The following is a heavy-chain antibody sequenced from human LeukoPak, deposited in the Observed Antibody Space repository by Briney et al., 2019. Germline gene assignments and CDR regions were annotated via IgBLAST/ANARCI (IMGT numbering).Heavy chain of an antibody. CDR3: ARRDYYDSSGYLSDAFDI. CDR1: GGSISSSNW. CDR2: MYHSGST. Sequence: PSETLSLTCAVSGGSISSSNWWSWVRQPPGKGLEWIGEMYHSGSTNYNPSLKSRVTISLDNSKNQFSLRLSSVTAADTAVYYCARRDYYDSSGYLSDAFDIWGQGTMVTVSS. D-gene: IGHD3-22*01. V-gene: IGHV4-4*02. J-gene: IGHJ3*02.